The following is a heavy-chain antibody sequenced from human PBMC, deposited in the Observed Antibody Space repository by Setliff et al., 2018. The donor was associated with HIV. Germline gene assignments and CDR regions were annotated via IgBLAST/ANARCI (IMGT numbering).Heavy chain of an antibody. V-gene: IGHV1-3*01. CDR2: INAGDDNT. D-gene: IGHD6-19*01. CDR3: ARGSCSGCYLSDY. J-gene: IGHJ4*02. CDR1: GDTFRNYA. Sequence: ASVKVSCKVSGDTFRNYAINWVRQAPGQRLEWMGYINAGDDNTRYSEKFQGRVTITRDTSANTAYMELSSLRSEDTAVYYCARGSCSGCYLSDYWGLGTLVTVSS.